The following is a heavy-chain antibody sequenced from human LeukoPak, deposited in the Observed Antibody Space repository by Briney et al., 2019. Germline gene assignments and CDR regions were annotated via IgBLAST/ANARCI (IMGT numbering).Heavy chain of an antibody. CDR3: ARRLGYGSGSENWFDP. CDR1: GYTFTSYG. D-gene: IGHD3-10*01. V-gene: IGHV1-18*01. J-gene: IGHJ5*02. Sequence: GASVKVSCKASGYTFTSYGISWVRQAPGQGLEWMGWSSAYNGNTNYAQKLQGRVTMTTDTSTSTAYMELRSLRSDDTAVYYCARRLGYGSGSENWFDPWGQGTLVTVSS. CDR2: SSAYNGNT.